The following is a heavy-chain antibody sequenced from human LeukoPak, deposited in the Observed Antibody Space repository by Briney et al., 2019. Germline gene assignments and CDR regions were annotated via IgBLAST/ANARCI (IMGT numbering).Heavy chain of an antibody. CDR3: VRHPARGAAGNAFDI. CDR1: GGSISSGSYY. Sequence: PSQTLSLTCTVSGGSISSGSYYWSWIRQPAGKGLEWIGRIYTSGSTNYNPSLKSRVTISVDTSKNQFSLKLSSVTAADTAVYYCVRHPARGAAGNAFDIWGQGTMVTVSS. J-gene: IGHJ3*02. V-gene: IGHV4-61*02. CDR2: IYTSGST. D-gene: IGHD6-19*01.